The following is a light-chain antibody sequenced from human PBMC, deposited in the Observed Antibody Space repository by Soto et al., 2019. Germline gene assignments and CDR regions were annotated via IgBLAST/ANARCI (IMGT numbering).Light chain of an antibody. CDR2: GAS. CDR1: QSVSSN. V-gene: IGKV3-15*01. CDR3: QQYDSSPKT. Sequence: EIVMTQSPATLSVSPGERATLPCRASQSVSSNLAWYQQKPGQAPRLLIYGASTRATGIPARFSGSGSGTEFTLTISSLQSEDFAVYYCQQYDSSPKTFGQGTKVEIK. J-gene: IGKJ1*01.